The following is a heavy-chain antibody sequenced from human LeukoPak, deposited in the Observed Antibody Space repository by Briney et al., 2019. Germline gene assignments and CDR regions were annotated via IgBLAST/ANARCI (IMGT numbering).Heavy chain of an antibody. CDR3: ARARGYSGYDGGFDP. D-gene: IGHD5-12*01. J-gene: IGHJ5*02. CDR2: ISAYNGNT. CDR1: GYTFTSYG. Sequence: ASVKVSCKASGYTFTSYGISWVRQAPGQGLEWMGWISAYNGNTNYAQKLQGRFTMTTDTSTSTAYMELRSLRSDDTAVYYCARARGYSGYDGGFDPWGQGTLVTVSS. V-gene: IGHV1-18*01.